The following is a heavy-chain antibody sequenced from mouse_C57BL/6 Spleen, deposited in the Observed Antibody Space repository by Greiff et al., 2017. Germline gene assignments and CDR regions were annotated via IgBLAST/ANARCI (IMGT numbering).Heavy chain of an antibody. CDR2: IRLKSNNYAT. V-gene: IGHV6-3*01. Sequence: EVKLMESGGGLVQPGGSMKLSCVASGFTFSNYWMNWVRQSPEKGLEWVAQIRLKSNNYATHYAESVKGRFTISRDDSKSSVYLQMNNLRAEDTGIYYCIYGSKFPYWGQGTLVTVSA. CDR3: IYGSKFPY. J-gene: IGHJ3*01. CDR1: GFTFSNYW. D-gene: IGHD1-1*01.